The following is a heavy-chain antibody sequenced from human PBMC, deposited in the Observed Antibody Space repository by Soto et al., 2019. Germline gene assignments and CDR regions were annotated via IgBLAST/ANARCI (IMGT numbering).Heavy chain of an antibody. J-gene: IGHJ4*02. CDR1: GFTFRSYA. Sequence: GGSLRLSCAASGFTFRSYAIHWVHQAPGKGLEWVAVISRDGTNKYYVDSVKGRFTISRDNSKDTVYLQMNSLRDEDSAMFYCARSRSGAVADSFDFWGQGTLVTVSS. CDR2: ISRDGTNK. V-gene: IGHV3-30*04. D-gene: IGHD3-10*01. CDR3: ARSRSGAVADSFDF.